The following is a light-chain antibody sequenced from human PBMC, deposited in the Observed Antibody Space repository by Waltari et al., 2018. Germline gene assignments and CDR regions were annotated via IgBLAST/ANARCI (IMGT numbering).Light chain of an antibody. CDR1: QSINSW. Sequence: DIQMTQSPSTLSASVGDRVTITCRASQSINSWLAWYQQKPGKAPNLLIYKASTLESGVPSRFSGSGSGTEFTLTIISLQPDDFATYYCQQYNSYSRTFGQGTKVEIK. J-gene: IGKJ1*01. CDR2: KAS. V-gene: IGKV1-5*03. CDR3: QQYNSYSRT.